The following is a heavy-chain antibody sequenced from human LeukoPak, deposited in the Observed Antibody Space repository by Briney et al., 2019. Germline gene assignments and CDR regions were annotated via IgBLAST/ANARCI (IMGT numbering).Heavy chain of an antibody. CDR3: ARAGRYSSSWNDY. J-gene: IGHJ4*02. CDR1: GFTFSSYS. V-gene: IGHV3-21*01. D-gene: IGHD6-13*01. CDR2: ISSSSYI. Sequence: GGSLRLSCAASGFTFSSYSMNWVRQAPGKGLEWVSSISSSSYIYYADSVKGRFTISRDNAKNSLYLQMNSLRAEDTAVYYCARAGRYSSSWNDYWGQGTLVTVSS.